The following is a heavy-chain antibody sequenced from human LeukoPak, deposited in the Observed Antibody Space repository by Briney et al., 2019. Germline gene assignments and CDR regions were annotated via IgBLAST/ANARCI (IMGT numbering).Heavy chain of an antibody. CDR3: ARDPGGFGELFGTNGLDV. CDR1: GDSINSGGYY. CDR2: IYYTGYT. V-gene: IGHV4-31*03. D-gene: IGHD3-10*01. J-gene: IGHJ6*02. Sequence: SETLSLTCTVSGDSINSGGYYWSWIRQHPGKGLEWIGFIYYTGYTYSNPSLKSRFAISLDTSKNRFSLKLNSVTAADTVVYYCARDPGGFGELFGTNGLDVWGQGTTVLVSS.